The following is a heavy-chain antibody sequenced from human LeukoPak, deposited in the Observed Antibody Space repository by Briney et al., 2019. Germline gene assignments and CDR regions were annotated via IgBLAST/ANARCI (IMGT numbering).Heavy chain of an antibody. D-gene: IGHD6-6*01. J-gene: IGHJ6*03. CDR1: GFTFSSYG. CDR3: AKDLGRVAARPDYYMDV. CDR2: IRYDGSNK. V-gene: IGHV3-30*02. Sequence: GGSLRLSCAASGFTFSSYGMHWVRQAPGKGLEWVSFIRYDGSNKYWPDSVKGRFTVSRDNSKNTLHLQMNSLRAEDTAVYYCAKDLGRVAARPDYYMDVWGKGTTVTVSS.